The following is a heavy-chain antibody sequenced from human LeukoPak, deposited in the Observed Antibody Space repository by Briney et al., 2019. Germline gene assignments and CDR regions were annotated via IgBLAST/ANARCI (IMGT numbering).Heavy chain of an antibody. Sequence: PSETLSLTCTVSGDSISSHYWSWVRQPPGKGLERVGYIYYSGSTNYNPSLKSRVTISVDTSKNQFSLKLSSVTAADTAVYYCARVDYDFWSGYYGRVDPWGQGTLVTVSS. CDR2: IYYSGST. CDR3: ARVDYDFWSGYYGRVDP. J-gene: IGHJ5*02. V-gene: IGHV4-59*11. D-gene: IGHD3-3*01. CDR1: GDSISSHY.